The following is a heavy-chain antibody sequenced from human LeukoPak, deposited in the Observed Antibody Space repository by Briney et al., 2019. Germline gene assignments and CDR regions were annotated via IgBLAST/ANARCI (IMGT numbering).Heavy chain of an antibody. Sequence: GESLKISCKGTGYSFTSYWIGWVRQMPGKGLEWMGIIYPGDSDTGYSPSFQGQVTISADKSISTAYLQWSSLKASDTAMYYCARHRAPTVVTPYYYYYMDVWGKGTTVTVSS. CDR2: IYPGDSDT. D-gene: IGHD4-23*01. J-gene: IGHJ6*03. CDR3: ARHRAPTVVTPYYYYYMDV. V-gene: IGHV5-51*01. CDR1: GYSFTSYW.